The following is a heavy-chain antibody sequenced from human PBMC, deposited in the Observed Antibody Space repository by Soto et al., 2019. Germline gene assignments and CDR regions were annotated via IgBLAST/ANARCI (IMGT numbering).Heavy chain of an antibody. Sequence: PGGSLRLSCAASGFTFSSYWMSWVRQAPGKGLEWVANIKQDGSEKYYVDSVKGRFTISRDNAKNSLYLQMNSLRAEDTAVYYCARESGYSYGYYYYYYGMDVWGQGTTVTV. D-gene: IGHD5-18*01. V-gene: IGHV3-7*03. CDR1: GFTFSSYW. J-gene: IGHJ6*02. CDR3: ARESGYSYGYYYYYYGMDV. CDR2: IKQDGSEK.